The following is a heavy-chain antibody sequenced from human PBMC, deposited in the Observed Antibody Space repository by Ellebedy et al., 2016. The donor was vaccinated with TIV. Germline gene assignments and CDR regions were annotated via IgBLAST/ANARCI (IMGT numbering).Heavy chain of an antibody. V-gene: IGHV3-7*03. D-gene: IGHD5-18*01. CDR3: ANLDPGFTDSYGLDY. CDR1: GFTFSNYW. J-gene: IGHJ4*02. CDR2: IKQAGSEI. Sequence: PGGSLRLSCAVSGFTFSNYWMSWARQAPGKGLEWVATIKQAGSEIHHVDSVKGRFTISRDNAKNSLYLQMNSLSVEDTALYYCANLDPGFTDSYGLDYWGQGTLVTVSS.